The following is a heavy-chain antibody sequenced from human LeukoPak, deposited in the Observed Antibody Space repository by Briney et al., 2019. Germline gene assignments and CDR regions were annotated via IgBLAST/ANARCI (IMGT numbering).Heavy chain of an antibody. D-gene: IGHD3-22*01. V-gene: IGHV3-30*18. CDR2: ISYDGSNK. J-gene: IGHJ4*02. Sequence: GGSLRLSCAASGFTFSSYGMHWVRQAPGKGLEWVAVISYDGSNKYYADSVKGRFTISRDNSKNTLYLQMNSLRAEDTAAYYCAKDVDYDSSGYPDYWGQGALVTVSS. CDR3: AKDVDYDSSGYPDY. CDR1: GFTFSSYG.